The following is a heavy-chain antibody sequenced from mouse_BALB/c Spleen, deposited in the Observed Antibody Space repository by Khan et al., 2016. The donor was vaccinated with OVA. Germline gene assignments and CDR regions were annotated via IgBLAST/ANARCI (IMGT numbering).Heavy chain of an antibody. CDR1: GYSITSDYA. J-gene: IGHJ4*01. CDR3: ARKNYYGYAMDY. D-gene: IGHD1-1*01. V-gene: IGHV3-2*02. Sequence: VQLQQSGPGLVKPSQSLSLTCTVTGYSITSDYAWDWIRQFPGNKLDWMGYISYGGSTSYNPSLKSRISITRDTSKIQFFLQLNSVTTEDTATYYCARKNYYGYAMDYWGQGTSVTVSS. CDR2: ISYGGST.